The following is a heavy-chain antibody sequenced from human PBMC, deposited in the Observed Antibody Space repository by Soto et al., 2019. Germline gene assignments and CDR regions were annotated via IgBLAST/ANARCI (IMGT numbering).Heavy chain of an antibody. CDR3: AKVSFDFTASEFD. Sequence: GGSLRLSCAASGFTFSSSAMSWVRQAPGEGLECVSTITGGGGSTYYADSVKGRFTISRDNSKNTLYLQMNSLRAEDTAVYYCAKVSFDFTASEFDWGQGTLVTVSS. D-gene: IGHD3-9*01. J-gene: IGHJ4*02. CDR1: GFTFSSSA. CDR2: ITGGGGST. V-gene: IGHV3-23*01.